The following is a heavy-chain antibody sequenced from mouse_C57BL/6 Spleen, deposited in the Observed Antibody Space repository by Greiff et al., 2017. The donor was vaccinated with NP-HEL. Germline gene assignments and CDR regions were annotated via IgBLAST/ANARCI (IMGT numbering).Heavy chain of an antibody. V-gene: IGHV14-4*01. J-gene: IGHJ2*01. CDR3: TKSLFYYYGSFDY. CDR1: GFNIKDDY. CDR2: IDPENGDT. D-gene: IGHD1-1*01. Sequence: EVQLQQSGAELVRPGASVKLSCTASGFNIKDDYMHWVKQRPEQGLEWIGWIDPENGDTEYASKFQGKATITADTSSNTAYLQLSSLTSEDTAVYYCTKSLFYYYGSFDYWGQGTTLTVSS.